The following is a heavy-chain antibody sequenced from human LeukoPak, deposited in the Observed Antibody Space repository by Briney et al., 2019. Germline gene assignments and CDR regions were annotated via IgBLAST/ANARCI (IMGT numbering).Heavy chain of an antibody. CDR1: GFTFSSYG. V-gene: IGHV3-23*01. D-gene: IGHD2-2*01. J-gene: IGHJ6*03. CDR2: ISGSGGST. Sequence: GGSLRLSCAASGFTFSSYGMSWVRQAPGKGLEWVSAISGSGGSTYYADSVKGRFTISRDNSKNTLYLQMNSLRAEDTAVYYCARDVLGYCSSTSCPYYYYYYMDVWGKGTTVTISS. CDR3: ARDVLGYCSSTSCPYYYYYYMDV.